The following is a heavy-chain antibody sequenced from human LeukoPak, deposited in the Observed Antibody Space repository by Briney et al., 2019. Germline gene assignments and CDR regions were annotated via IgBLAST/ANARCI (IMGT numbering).Heavy chain of an antibody. Sequence: SETLSLTCTVSGGSLSSSSYYWGWIRQPPGTGLEWIGSIYYSGSTNYNPSLKSRVTISVDTSKNQFSLKLSSVTAADTAVYYCARGSSSWTNCFDYWGQGTLVTVSS. CDR3: ARGSSSWTNCFDY. CDR2: IYYSGST. J-gene: IGHJ4*02. CDR1: GGSLSSSSYY. V-gene: IGHV4-39*07. D-gene: IGHD6-13*01.